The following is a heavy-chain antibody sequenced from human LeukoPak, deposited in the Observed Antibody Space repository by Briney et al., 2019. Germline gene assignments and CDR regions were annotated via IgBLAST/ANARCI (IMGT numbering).Heavy chain of an antibody. CDR2: ISGGGGST. Sequence: PGGSLRLSCAASGFTVSSYAMSWVRQAAGKGLEWVSAISGGGGSTYYAGSVKGRFTISRDNSKNTLYLQMNSLGADDTAIYYCTKNPHVWFGELDYWGQGTLVSVSS. J-gene: IGHJ4*02. CDR1: GFTVSSYA. CDR3: TKNPHVWFGELDY. V-gene: IGHV3-23*01. D-gene: IGHD3-10*01.